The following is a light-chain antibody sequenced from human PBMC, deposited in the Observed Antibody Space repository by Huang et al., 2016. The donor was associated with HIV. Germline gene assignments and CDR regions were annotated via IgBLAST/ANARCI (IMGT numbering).Light chain of an antibody. Sequence: IVMTQSPDSLAVFLGERATINCKSSQSVLYSSNNKNYLAWYQQRPGQPPKLLIYWAATRESGVPDRFSGSGSGTDFTLTISSLQAEDVAVYYCQQYYSTPFFGGGTKAEIK. CDR2: WAA. CDR3: QQYYSTPF. V-gene: IGKV4-1*01. J-gene: IGKJ4*01. CDR1: QSVLYSSNNKNY.